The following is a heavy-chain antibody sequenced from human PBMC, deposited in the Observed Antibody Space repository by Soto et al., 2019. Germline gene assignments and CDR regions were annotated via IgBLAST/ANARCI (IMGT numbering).Heavy chain of an antibody. CDR3: ARGYGMNFDY. D-gene: IGHD3-10*01. CDR1: GGFFSGYY. CDR2: INHSGST. V-gene: IGHV4-34*01. J-gene: IGHJ4*02. Sequence: QVQLQQWGAGLLKPSETLSLTCAIYGGFFSGYYWSWLRQPPGKGLEWIGEINHSGSTNYNPSLKIRVTISAVTSNIQFSLMLSSVTAADTAVYCCARGYGMNFDYWGQGTLVTVSS.